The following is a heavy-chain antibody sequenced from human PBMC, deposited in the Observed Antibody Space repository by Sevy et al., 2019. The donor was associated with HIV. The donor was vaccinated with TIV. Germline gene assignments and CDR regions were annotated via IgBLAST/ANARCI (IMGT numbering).Heavy chain of an antibody. V-gene: IGHV3-21*01. Sequence: GSPRLSCAASGFTFSSYSMNWVRQAPGKGLEWVSSISSSSGYIYYADSVKGRFTISRDNAKNSLYLQMNSLRAEDTAVYYCAKDQAFSDSTNWSWFDPWGQGTLVTVSS. CDR2: ISSSSGYI. CDR1: GFTFSSYS. D-gene: IGHD6-13*01. J-gene: IGHJ5*02. CDR3: AKDQAFSDSTNWSWFDP.